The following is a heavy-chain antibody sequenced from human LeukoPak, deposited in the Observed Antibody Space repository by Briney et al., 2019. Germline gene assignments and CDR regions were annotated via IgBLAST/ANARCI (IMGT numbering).Heavy chain of an antibody. CDR2: TYSGST. V-gene: IGHV4-59*01. CDR3: ARDPGPWFDP. J-gene: IGHJ5*02. CDR1: GGSISSYY. D-gene: IGHD7-27*01. Sequence: PSETLSLTCTVSGGSISSYYWSWIRQPPGKGLEWIGYTYSGSTNYNPSLKSRVTISVDTSKNQFSLKLSSVTAADTAVYYCARDPGPWFDPWGQGTLVTVPS.